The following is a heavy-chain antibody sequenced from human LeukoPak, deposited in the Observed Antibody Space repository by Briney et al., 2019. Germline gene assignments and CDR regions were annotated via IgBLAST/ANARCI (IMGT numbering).Heavy chain of an antibody. CDR1: GGSINNYY. V-gene: IGHV4-59*08. CDR3: ARVGLSGGATDYYFDY. CDR2: IYYSGST. J-gene: IGHJ4*02. D-gene: IGHD1-26*01. Sequence: PSETLSLTCTVSGGSINNYYWSWIRQPPGKGLEWIGYIYYSGSTNYNPSLKSRVTISVDTSKNQFSLKLSSVTAADTAVYYCARVGLSGGATDYYFDYWGQGTLVTVSS.